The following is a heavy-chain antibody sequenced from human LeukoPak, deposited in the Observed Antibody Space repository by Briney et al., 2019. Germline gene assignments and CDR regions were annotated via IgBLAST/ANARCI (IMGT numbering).Heavy chain of an antibody. CDR3: ARHDPVGHFLRGMDV. J-gene: IGHJ6*02. V-gene: IGHV4-59*08. CDR2: IYYTGST. D-gene: IGHD2/OR15-2a*01. Sequence: SETLSLTCAVSGGSISGYFWSWSRQPPGKGLEWIGYIYYTGSTIYNPSLRSRVTISVDVSKNQFSLDLTSVTAADTAVYYCARHDPVGHFLRGMDVWGQGTTVTVSS. CDR1: GGSISGYF.